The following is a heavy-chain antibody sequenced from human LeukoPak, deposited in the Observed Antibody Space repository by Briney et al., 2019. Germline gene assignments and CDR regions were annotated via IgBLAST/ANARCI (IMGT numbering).Heavy chain of an antibody. J-gene: IGHJ5*01. D-gene: IGHD4-17*01. Sequence: GESLKISCAASGFTFSNHAMNWVRQAPGKGLEWVSVISGSGVSTNYAESVKGRFTISRDNSRNTVYVQMNSLRAEDTAVYYCAKGPMDYSDHLFDSWGQGILVTVSS. CDR3: AKGPMDYSDHLFDS. CDR2: ISGSGVST. CDR1: GFTFSNHA. V-gene: IGHV3-23*01.